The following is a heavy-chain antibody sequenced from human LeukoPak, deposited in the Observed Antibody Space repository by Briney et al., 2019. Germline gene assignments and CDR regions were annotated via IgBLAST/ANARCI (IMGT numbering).Heavy chain of an antibody. CDR1: GFTFSSYA. V-gene: IGHV3-30-3*01. CDR3: ARQGYDILTGYPLPFDY. Sequence: GGSLRLSCAASGFTFSSYAMHWVRQAPGKGLEWVAVISYDGSNIYYADSVKGRFTISRDNSKNTLYLQMNSLRAEDTAVYYCARQGYDILTGYPLPFDYWGQGTLVTVSS. D-gene: IGHD3-9*01. CDR2: ISYDGSNI. J-gene: IGHJ4*02.